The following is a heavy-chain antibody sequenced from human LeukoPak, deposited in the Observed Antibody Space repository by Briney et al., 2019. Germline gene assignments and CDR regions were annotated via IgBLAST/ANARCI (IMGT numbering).Heavy chain of an antibody. CDR2: IIPIFGTA. CDR1: GGTFSSYA. D-gene: IGHD2-2*01. J-gene: IGHJ6*02. CDR3: ARHIVVVPAARKDYYYYGMDV. Sequence: SVKVSCKASGGTFSSYAISWVRQVPGQGLEWMGGIIPIFGTANYAQKFQGRVTITADESTSTAYMELSSLRSEDTAVYYCARHIVVVPAARKDYYYYGMDVWGQGTTVTVSS. V-gene: IGHV1-69*13.